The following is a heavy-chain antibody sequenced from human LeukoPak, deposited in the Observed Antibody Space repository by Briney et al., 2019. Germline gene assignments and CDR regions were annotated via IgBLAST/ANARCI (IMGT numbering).Heavy chain of an antibody. D-gene: IGHD2-15*01. V-gene: IGHV4-34*01. CDR3: ARGPVVVVSTYTSYYGMDV. CDR1: GGSFSGYY. CDR2: INHSGST. Sequence: PSETLSLTCAVYGGSFSGYYWSWIRQPPGKGLEWIGEINHSGSTNYNPSLKSRVTISVDTSKNQFSLKLSSVTAADTAVYYCARGPVVVVSTYTSYYGMDVWGQGTTVTAFS. J-gene: IGHJ6*02.